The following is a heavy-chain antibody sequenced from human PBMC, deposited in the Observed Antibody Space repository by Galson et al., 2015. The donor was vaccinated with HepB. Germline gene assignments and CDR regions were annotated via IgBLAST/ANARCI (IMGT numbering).Heavy chain of an antibody. CDR1: GFTFSSYS. CDR2: ISSSSSYI. Sequence: LRLSCAASGFTFSSYSMNWVRQAPGKGLEWVSSISSSSSYIYYADSVKGRFTISRDNAKNSLYLQMNSLRAEDTAVYYCARAQKEADAFDIWGQGTMVTVSS. V-gene: IGHV3-21*01. CDR3: ARAQKEADAFDI. J-gene: IGHJ3*02.